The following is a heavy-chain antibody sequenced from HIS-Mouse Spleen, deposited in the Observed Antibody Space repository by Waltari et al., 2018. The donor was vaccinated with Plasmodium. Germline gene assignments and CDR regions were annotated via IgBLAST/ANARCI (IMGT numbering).Heavy chain of an antibody. CDR1: GFTFSSYG. V-gene: IGHV3-30*18. CDR2: ISYDGSNK. D-gene: IGHD6-6*01. CDR3: AKILSYSSSPEDY. J-gene: IGHJ4*02. Sequence: QVQLVESGGGVVQPGRSLRLSCAASGFTFSSYGMHWVRQAPGKGLEGVAVISYDGSNKYYADSVKGRFTISRDKSKNTLYLQMNSLRAEDTAVYYCAKILSYSSSPEDYWGQGTLVTVSS.